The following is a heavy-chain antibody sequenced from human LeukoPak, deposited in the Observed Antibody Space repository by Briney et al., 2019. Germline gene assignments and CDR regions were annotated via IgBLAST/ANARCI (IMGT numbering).Heavy chain of an antibody. CDR2: ISYDGSNK. V-gene: IGHV3-30*18. D-gene: IGHD2-21*02. J-gene: IGHJ4*02. CDR1: GFTFSSYG. Sequence: PGGSLRLSCAASGFTFSSYGMHWVSQAPGKGLEWVAVISYDGSNKYYADSVKGRFTISRDNSKNTLYLQMNSLRAEDTAVYYCAKDELVYCGGDCPFDYWGQGALVTVSS. CDR3: AKDELVYCGGDCPFDY.